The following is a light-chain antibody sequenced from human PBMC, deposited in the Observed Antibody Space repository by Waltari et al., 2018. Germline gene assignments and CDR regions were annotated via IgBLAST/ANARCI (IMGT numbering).Light chain of an antibody. CDR2: KAS. CDR3: QQYRINPWT. J-gene: IGKJ1*01. V-gene: IGKV1-5*03. CDR1: ENVNSW. Sequence: DIQMTQSPSTLSASVGARVTITCRASENVNSWLAWYQEKPGKAPKLLIQKASNLESGVPSRFSGSGSGTEFALTISSLQADDFATYYCQQYRINPWTFGQGTKVEI.